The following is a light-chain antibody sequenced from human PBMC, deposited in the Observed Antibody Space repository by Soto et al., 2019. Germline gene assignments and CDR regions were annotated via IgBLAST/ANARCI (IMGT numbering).Light chain of an antibody. CDR3: AAWDDSLSGHYV. CDR2: SNN. Sequence: QSVLTRPPSASGTPGQRVTLSCSGSSSNIGINTVDWYQHLPGTAPKLLIYSNNQRSSGVPDRISGSKSGTSASLAISGLQSEDEADYYCAAWDDSLSGHYVFGTGTKVTVL. J-gene: IGLJ1*01. V-gene: IGLV1-44*01. CDR1: SSNIGINT.